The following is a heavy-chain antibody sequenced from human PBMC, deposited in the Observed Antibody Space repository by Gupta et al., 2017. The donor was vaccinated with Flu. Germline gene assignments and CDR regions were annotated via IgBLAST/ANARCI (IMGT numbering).Heavy chain of an antibody. CDR2: INHSGST. D-gene: IGHD6-13*01. Sequence: QVQLQQWGAGLLKPSETLSLTCAVYGGSFSGYYWSWIRQPPGKGLEWIGEINHSGSTNYNPSLKSRVTISVDTSKNQFSLKLSSVTAADTAVYYCARTNGYSSSWYKRDWFDPWGQGTLVTVSS. CDR3: ARTNGYSSSWYKRDWFDP. V-gene: IGHV4-34*01. CDR1: GGSFSGYY. J-gene: IGHJ5*02.